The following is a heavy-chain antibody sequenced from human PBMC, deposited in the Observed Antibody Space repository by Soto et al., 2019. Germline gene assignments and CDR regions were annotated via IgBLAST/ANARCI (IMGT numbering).Heavy chain of an antibody. V-gene: IGHV5-10-1*01. CDR3: ARQIYDSDTGPNFQYYFDS. D-gene: IGHD3-22*01. CDR2: IDPSDSQT. CDR1: GSSFAGYW. J-gene: IGHJ4*02. Sequence: GESLKISCKGSGSSFAGYWITWVRQKPGKGIEWMGRIDPSDSQTYYSPSFRGHVTISVTKSITTVFLQWSSLRASDTAMYYCARQIYDSDTGPNFQYYFDSWGQGTPVTVSS.